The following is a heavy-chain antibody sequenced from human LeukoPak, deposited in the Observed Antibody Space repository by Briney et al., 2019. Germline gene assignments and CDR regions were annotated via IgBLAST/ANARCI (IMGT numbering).Heavy chain of an antibody. V-gene: IGHV3-11*01. D-gene: IGHD3-16*01. Sequence: GGSPILSCAASGFTFIDYYMSWIRQAPGKELEWVSYIISTGSTIYYADSVKGRFTISRDNAKNSLYLQMNSLRAEDTAVYYCARAHFWDYYYGMDVWGQGTTVTVSS. CDR1: GFTFIDYY. J-gene: IGHJ6*02. CDR2: IISTGSTI. CDR3: ARAHFWDYYYGMDV.